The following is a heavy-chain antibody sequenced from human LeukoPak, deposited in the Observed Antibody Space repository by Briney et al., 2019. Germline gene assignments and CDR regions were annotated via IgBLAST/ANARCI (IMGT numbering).Heavy chain of an antibody. Sequence: GGSLRLSCAASGFTFSSYAMHWVRQAPGKGLEWVAVISYDGSNKYYADSVKGRFTISRDNSKNTLYLQVNSLRAEDTAVYYCARDGGPRTDNWFDPWGQGTLVTVSS. CDR3: ARDGGPRTDNWFDP. D-gene: IGHD1/OR15-1a*01. CDR2: ISYDGSNK. CDR1: GFTFSSYA. J-gene: IGHJ5*02. V-gene: IGHV3-30-3*01.